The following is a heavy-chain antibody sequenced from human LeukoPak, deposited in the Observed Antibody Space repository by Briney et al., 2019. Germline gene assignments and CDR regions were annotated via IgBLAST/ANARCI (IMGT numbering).Heavy chain of an antibody. J-gene: IGHJ4*02. CDR2: ISSSGSSI. D-gene: IGHD3-9*01. CDR1: GFTFSSYA. Sequence: SGGSLRLSCAASGFTFSSYAMNWVRQAPGKGLEWVSSISSSGSSIYYAGSVRGRFTISRDNAKNSLYLQMNSLRAEDTAVYYCARDALLTAYSEFDYWGQGALVAVSS. V-gene: IGHV3-21*01. CDR3: ARDALLTAYSEFDY.